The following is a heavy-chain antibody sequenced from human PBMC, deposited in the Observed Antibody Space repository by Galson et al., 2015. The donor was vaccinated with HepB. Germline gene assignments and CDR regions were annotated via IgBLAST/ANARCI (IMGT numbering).Heavy chain of an antibody. V-gene: IGHV3-23*01. CDR3: AKRISITFFGPGKNYMDV. D-gene: IGHD3-3*01. J-gene: IGHJ6*03. CDR2: FMGRVETN. Sequence: SLRLSCAASGFTFTTHPMTWFPQPPGKGREWAQVFMGRVETNYSEAPGRGGFTISRDNPKNTLYMQINSLTAEDTAVYYCAKRISITFFGPGKNYMDVWGKGTTVTVSS. CDR1: GFTFTTHP.